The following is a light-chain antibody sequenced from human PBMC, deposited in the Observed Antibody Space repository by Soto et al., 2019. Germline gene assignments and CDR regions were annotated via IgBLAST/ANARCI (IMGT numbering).Light chain of an antibody. CDR3: GTWDSSLSAVV. CDR1: SSNIGSNY. V-gene: IGLV1-51*02. J-gene: IGLJ2*01. CDR2: ENY. Sequence: QSVLTQPPSVSAAPGQKVTISCSGSSSNIGSNYVSWYQQLPGTAPKLLIYENYKRPSGIPDRFSASKSGTSASLGIIGLQTGDEADYYCGTWDSSLSAVVFGGGTKLTVL.